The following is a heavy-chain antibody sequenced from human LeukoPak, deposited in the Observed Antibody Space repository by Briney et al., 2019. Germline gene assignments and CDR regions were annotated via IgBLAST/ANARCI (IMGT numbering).Heavy chain of an antibody. Sequence: PSETLSLTCTVSGGSISSYYWSWIRQPPGKGLEWIGYIYYSGSTNYNPSLKSRVTISVDTSKNQFSLKLSSVTAADTAVYYCARGFGDFSSTSCYDYYYYYGMDVWGKGTTVNVSS. J-gene: IGHJ6*04. CDR1: GGSISSYY. CDR2: IYYSGST. CDR3: ARGFGDFSSTSCYDYYYYYGMDV. V-gene: IGHV4-59*01. D-gene: IGHD2-2*01.